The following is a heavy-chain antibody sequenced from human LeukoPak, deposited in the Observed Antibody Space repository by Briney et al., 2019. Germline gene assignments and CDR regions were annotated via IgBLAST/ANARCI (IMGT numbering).Heavy chain of an antibody. Sequence: GASLKISCKGSGYSFTTYWICWVRQMPRKRLEWMGIIYPGDSDTRYSPSFQGQITFSADKSINTVYLQWSSLKASDTAIYYCARHWWGPDHMPKNNWFDPWGQGTLVTVSS. J-gene: IGHJ5*02. D-gene: IGHD2-21*02. CDR3: ARHWWGPDHMPKNNWFDP. V-gene: IGHV5-51*01. CDR2: IYPGDSDT. CDR1: GYSFTTYW.